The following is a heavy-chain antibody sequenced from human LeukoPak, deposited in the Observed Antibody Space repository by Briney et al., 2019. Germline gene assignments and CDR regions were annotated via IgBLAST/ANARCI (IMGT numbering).Heavy chain of an antibody. Sequence: GGALRLSCAASGFIFNNYGLIGVRQAPGKGLEWGSAISNDGGGTQYADFVEGRFTISRDNSKNTLFLQMSSLRAEDTALYYCAKGSSGYFADLWGQGTLVTVSS. CDR3: AKGSSGYFADL. D-gene: IGHD3-22*01. CDR2: ISNDGGGT. CDR1: GFIFNNYG. J-gene: IGHJ5*02. V-gene: IGHV3-23*01.